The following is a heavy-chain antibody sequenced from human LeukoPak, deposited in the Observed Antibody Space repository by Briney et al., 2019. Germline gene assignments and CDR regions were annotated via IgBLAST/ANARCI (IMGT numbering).Heavy chain of an antibody. CDR3: VKGSQRLHTFDI. CDR1: GFTFTNYA. J-gene: IGHJ3*02. CDR2: TSGSGVNT. V-gene: IGHV3-23*01. Sequence: GGSLRLSCAASGFTFTNYAMNWVRQAPGKGLEWVSSTSGSGVNTYYADSVKGRFTISRDNSKNTLYLQMNSLRDEDTAVYYCVKGSQRLHTFDIWGQGTMVTVSS. D-gene: IGHD5-18*01.